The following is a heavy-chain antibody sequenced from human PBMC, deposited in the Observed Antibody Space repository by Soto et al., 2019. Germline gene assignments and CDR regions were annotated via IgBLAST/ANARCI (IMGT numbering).Heavy chain of an antibody. CDR1: GFTFTSPA. V-gene: IGHV1-58*01. J-gene: IGHJ6*02. CDR3: AAAEPYSSSWKYYXYYGMDV. CDR2: IVVGSGNT. Sequence: SVKVSCKASGFTFTSPAVQWVRQARGQRLEWIGWIVVGSGNTNYAQKFQERVTITRDMSTSTAYMELSSLRSEDTAVNYCAAAEPYSSSWKYYXYYGMDVWG. D-gene: IGHD6-13*01.